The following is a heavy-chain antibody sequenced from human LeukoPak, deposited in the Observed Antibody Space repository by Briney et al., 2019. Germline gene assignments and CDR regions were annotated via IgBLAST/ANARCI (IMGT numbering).Heavy chain of an antibody. CDR3: ARGGGYSSSWYGYFDY. CDR2: IYYSGST. D-gene: IGHD6-13*01. V-gene: IGHV4-59*11. Sequence: SETLSLTCTVSGGSISSHYWSWIRQPPGKGLEWIGYIYYSGSTNYNPSLKSRVTITVDTFKNQFSLKLSSVTAADTAVYYCARGGGYSSSWYGYFDYWGQGTLVTVSS. CDR1: GGSISSHY. J-gene: IGHJ4*02.